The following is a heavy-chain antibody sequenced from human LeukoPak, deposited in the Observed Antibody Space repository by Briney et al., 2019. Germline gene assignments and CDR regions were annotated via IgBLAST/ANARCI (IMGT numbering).Heavy chain of an antibody. CDR2: IYTSGST. CDR1: GGSISSYY. Sequence: PSETLSLTCTVSGGSISSYYWSWIRQPAGKGLEWIGRIYTSGSTNYNPSLKSRVTMSVDTSKNQFSLKLSSVTAADTAVYYCARSLGMEGYYYYGMDVWGQGTTVTVSS. J-gene: IGHJ6*02. D-gene: IGHD1-14*01. V-gene: IGHV4-4*07. CDR3: ARSLGMEGYYYYGMDV.